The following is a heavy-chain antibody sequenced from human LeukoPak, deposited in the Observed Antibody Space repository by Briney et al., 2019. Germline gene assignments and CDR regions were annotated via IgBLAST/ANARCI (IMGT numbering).Heavy chain of an antibody. Sequence: PSETLSLTCTVSGGSISSSSYYWGWIRQPPGKGLEWIGSIYYSGSTYYNPSLKSRVTISVDTSKNQLSLKLSSVTAADTAVYYCASITMIVVENYFDYWGQGTLVTVSS. J-gene: IGHJ4*02. CDR3: ASITMIVVENYFDY. CDR2: IYYSGST. D-gene: IGHD3-22*01. V-gene: IGHV4-39*01. CDR1: GGSISSSSYY.